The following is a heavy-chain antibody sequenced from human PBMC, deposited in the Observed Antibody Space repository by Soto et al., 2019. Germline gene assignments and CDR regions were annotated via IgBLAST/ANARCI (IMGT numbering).Heavy chain of an antibody. J-gene: IGHJ6*02. CDR1: GGSISSYY. D-gene: IGHD6-19*01. CDR3: ARADSSGWIDHDYYGMDV. V-gene: IGHV4-59*08. CDR2: IYYSGST. Sequence: QVQLQESGPGLVKPSETLSLTCTVSGGSISSYYWSWIRQPPGKGLEWIGYIYYSGSTNYNPSLKSRVTISVDTSKNQFSLKLSSVTAADTAVYYCARADSSGWIDHDYYGMDVWGQGTTVTVSS.